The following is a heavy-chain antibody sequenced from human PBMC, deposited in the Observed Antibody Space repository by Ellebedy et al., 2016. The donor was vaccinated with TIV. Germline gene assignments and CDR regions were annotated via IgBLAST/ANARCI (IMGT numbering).Heavy chain of an antibody. CDR2: IDPSDSFT. V-gene: IGHV5-10-1*01. J-gene: IGHJ4*01. CDR1: GYSFSNYW. D-gene: IGHD4-11*01. Sequence: KVSCXASGYSFSNYWINWVRQKPGKGLEWMGRIDPSDSFTNYSPSFQGHVTFSVDRSTSTVFLHWSSLKASDTATYYCARIQMSTVTNYWGLGTQVTVSS. CDR3: ARIQMSTVTNY.